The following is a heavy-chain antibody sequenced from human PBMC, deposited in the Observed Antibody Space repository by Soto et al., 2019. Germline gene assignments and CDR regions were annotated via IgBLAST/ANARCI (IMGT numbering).Heavy chain of an antibody. CDR3: ARDRGGPDAFDI. CDR1: GYALTAYY. Sequence: QVQLVQSGAEVKKPGASMKVSCKASGYALTAYYMHWVRQAPGQGLEWMGWINPNSGGTNYAQKFQGRVTMTRDTSISTVYMELSSLRSDDTAVYYCARDRGGPDAFDIWGQGTMVTVSS. J-gene: IGHJ3*02. CDR2: INPNSGGT. D-gene: IGHD3-16*01. V-gene: IGHV1-2*02.